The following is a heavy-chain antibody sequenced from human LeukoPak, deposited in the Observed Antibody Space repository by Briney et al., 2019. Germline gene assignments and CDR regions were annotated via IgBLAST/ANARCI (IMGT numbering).Heavy chain of an antibody. D-gene: IGHD2-15*01. CDR3: AKWGCSGGSCYPFDY. CDR1: GFTFNTYA. CDR2: MSGSGGRT. J-gene: IGHJ4*02. V-gene: IGHV3-23*01. Sequence: GGSLRLSCAASGFTFNTYAMSWVRQAPGKGLEWVSAMSGSGGRTYYADSVKGRFTISRDNSKNTLYLQMNSLRAEDTAVYHCAKWGCSGGSCYPFDYWGQGTLVTVSS.